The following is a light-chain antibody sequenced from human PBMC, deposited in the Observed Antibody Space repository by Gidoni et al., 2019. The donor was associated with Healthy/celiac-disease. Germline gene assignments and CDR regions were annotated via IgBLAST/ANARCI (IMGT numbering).Light chain of an antibody. CDR2: AAS. Sequence: DIHITQSPSSLSVSVGDRVTITCRASQSIISYLNWYQQKPGKAPKLLFYAASSLQSGVPSRFSGSGSGTDFILTISSRQPEDFATYYCKQSYSTPRTFGQGTKVEIK. J-gene: IGKJ1*01. V-gene: IGKV1-39*01. CDR1: QSIISY. CDR3: KQSYSTPRT.